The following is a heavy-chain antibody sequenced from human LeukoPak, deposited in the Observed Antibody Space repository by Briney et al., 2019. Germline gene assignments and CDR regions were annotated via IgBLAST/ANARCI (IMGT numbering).Heavy chain of an antibody. Sequence: GASVKVSCKASGGTFRSYAISWVRQAPGQGLEWMGGIIPIFGTANYAQKFQGRVTITTDESTSTAYMELSSLRSEDTAVYYCARGVSHYYDSSGYPYYFDYWGQGTLVTVSS. J-gene: IGHJ4*02. CDR3: ARGVSHYYDSSGYPYYFDY. CDR2: IIPIFGTA. V-gene: IGHV1-69*05. D-gene: IGHD3-22*01. CDR1: GGTFRSYA.